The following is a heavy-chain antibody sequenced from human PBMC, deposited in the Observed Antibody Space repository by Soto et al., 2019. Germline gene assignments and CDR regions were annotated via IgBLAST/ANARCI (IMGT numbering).Heavy chain of an antibody. CDR3: ARGGEVGVAGSAAFDM. J-gene: IGHJ3*02. D-gene: IGHD3-3*01. Sequence: QLHLVQSGAVVKKPGASVTVSCSASGYPVTAYYMHWVRQAPGRGLEWMGGINPATGAAKYTQTCQGRVTMTRDTSTSTVFMELSGLTSEDTAVFYCARGGEVGVAGSAAFDMWGQGTLVTVSS. CDR1: GYPVTAYY. V-gene: IGHV1-2*02. CDR2: INPATGAA.